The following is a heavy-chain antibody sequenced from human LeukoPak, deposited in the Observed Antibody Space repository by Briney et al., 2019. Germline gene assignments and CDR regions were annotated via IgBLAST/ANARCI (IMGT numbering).Heavy chain of an antibody. J-gene: IGHJ4*02. CDR3: ARGNEGYDYCWRH. D-gene: IGHD5-12*01. Sequence: ASVKVSCKASGGIFSSYAISWVRQAPGQGLEWMGGIIPIFGTANYAQKFQGRVTITADESTSTAYMELSSLRSEDTAVYYCARGNEGYDYCWRHWGRGTLVTVSS. CDR2: IIPIFGTA. CDR1: GGIFSSYA. V-gene: IGHV1-69*13.